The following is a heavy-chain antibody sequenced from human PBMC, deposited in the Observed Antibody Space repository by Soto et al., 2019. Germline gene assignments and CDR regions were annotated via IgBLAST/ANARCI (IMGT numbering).Heavy chain of an antibody. CDR3: ARGQRFLEWLFQVASKDAFDI. CDR1: GYTFTSYD. CDR2: MNPNSGNT. J-gene: IGHJ3*02. Sequence: GASVKVSCKASGYTFTSYDINWVRQAPGQGLEWMGWMNPNSGNTGYAQKFQGRVTMTRNTSISTAYMELSSLRSEDTAVYYCARGQRFLEWLFQVASKDAFDIWGQGTMVTVSS. D-gene: IGHD3-3*01. V-gene: IGHV1-8*01.